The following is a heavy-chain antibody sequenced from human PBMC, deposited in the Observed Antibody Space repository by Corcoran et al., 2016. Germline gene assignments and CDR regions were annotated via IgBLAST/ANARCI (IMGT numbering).Heavy chain of an antibody. J-gene: IGHJ4*02. V-gene: IGHV4-34*01. CDR1: GGSFSGYY. D-gene: IGHD5-12*01. CDR3: ARVGPWRWLQFTGPTERIAYFDY. CDR2: INHSGST. Sequence: QVQLQQWGAGLLKPSETLSLTCAVYGGSFSGYYWSWIRQPPGKGLEWMGEINHSGSTNYNPSLKSRVTISVDTSKNQFSLKLSSVTAADTAVYYVARVGPWRWLQFTGPTERIAYFDYWGQGTLVTVSS.